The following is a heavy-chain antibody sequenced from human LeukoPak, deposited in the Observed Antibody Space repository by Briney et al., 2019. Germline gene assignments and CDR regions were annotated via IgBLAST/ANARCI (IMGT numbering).Heavy chain of an antibody. V-gene: IGHV4-61*10. D-gene: IGHD1-7*01. J-gene: IGHJ5*02. CDR1: GGSISSGSYY. Sequence: SETLSLTCTVSGGSISSGSYYWSWIRQPAGKGLEWIREINHSGSTNYNPSLKSRVTISVDTSKNQFSLKLSSVTAADTAVYYCARRRQNWNYSRAWFDPWGQGTLVTVSS. CDR3: ARRRQNWNYSRAWFDP. CDR2: INHSGST.